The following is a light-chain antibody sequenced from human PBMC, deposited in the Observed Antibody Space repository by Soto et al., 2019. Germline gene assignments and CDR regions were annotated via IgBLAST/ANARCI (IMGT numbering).Light chain of an antibody. V-gene: IGKV3-20*01. Sequence: ELVLTQSPGTLSLSPGERATLSCRVGRSVSSSYLAWYQQKPGQAPRLLIYSASSRATGIPDRFSGSGSGADYTLTISSLEPEDSAMYYCQQYGYSFWTFGQGTKVDIK. CDR2: SAS. J-gene: IGKJ1*01. CDR3: QQYGYSFWT. CDR1: RSVSSSY.